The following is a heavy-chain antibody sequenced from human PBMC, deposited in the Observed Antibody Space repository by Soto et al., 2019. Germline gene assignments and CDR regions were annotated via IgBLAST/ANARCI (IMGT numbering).Heavy chain of an antibody. D-gene: IGHD2-2*01. V-gene: IGHV1-69*02. CDR3: ATLLVGYCSSATCYDY. CDR2: IIPILGIA. J-gene: IGHJ4*02. CDR1: GGTFSSYT. Sequence: QVQLVQSGAEVKKPGSSVKVSCKASGGTFSSYTISWVRQAPGQGLEWMGRIIPILGIANYAQKFQGRVTITADKSTSTAYMELSSLSSEDTAVYYCATLLVGYCSSATCYDYWGQGTLVTVSS.